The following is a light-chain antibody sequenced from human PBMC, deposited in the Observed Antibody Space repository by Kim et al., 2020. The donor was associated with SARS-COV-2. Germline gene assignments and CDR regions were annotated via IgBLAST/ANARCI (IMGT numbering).Light chain of an antibody. V-gene: IGKV1-NL1*01. CDR2: AAS. CDR1: QGISNS. J-gene: IGKJ1*01. CDR3: QQYYSTPPT. Sequence: DIQMTQSPSSLSVSVGDRVTITCRASQGISNSLAWYQQKPGKAPKLLLYAASRLESGVPSRFSDSGSGTDYTLTISSLQPEDFATYYCQQYYSTPPTFGQGTKVDIK.